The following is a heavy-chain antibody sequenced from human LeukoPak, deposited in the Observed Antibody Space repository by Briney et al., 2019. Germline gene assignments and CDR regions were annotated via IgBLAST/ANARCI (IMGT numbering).Heavy chain of an antibody. V-gene: IGHV3-30-3*01. CDR1: GFIFSSYA. D-gene: IGHD4-17*01. J-gene: IGHJ4*02. CDR2: ISYDGSNK. Sequence: GRSLRLSCAASGFIFSSYAMHWVRQAPGKGLEWVAVISYDGSNKYYADSVKGRFTISRDNSKNTLYLQMNSLRAEDTAVYYCARDFAVTTGDYWGQGTLVTVSS. CDR3: ARDFAVTTGDY.